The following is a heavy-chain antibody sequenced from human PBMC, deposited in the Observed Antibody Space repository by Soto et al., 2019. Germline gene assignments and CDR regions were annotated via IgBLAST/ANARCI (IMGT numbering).Heavy chain of an antibody. CDR1: GFTFSSYA. J-gene: IGHJ4*02. CDR2: ISGSGGST. Sequence: PGGSLRLSCAASGFTFSSYAMNWVRQAPGKGLEWVSAISGSGGSTYYADSVKGRFTISRDNSKDTLYLQMNSLRAEDTAVYYCAKVRPEITVTMFFDYWGQGTLVTVSS. D-gene: IGHD4-17*01. V-gene: IGHV3-23*01. CDR3: AKVRPEITVTMFFDY.